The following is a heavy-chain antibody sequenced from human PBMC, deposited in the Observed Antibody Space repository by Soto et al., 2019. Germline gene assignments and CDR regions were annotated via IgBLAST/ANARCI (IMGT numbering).Heavy chain of an antibody. J-gene: IGHJ4*02. CDR2: ISRDGGTK. CDR1: GFTVSTYG. Sequence: QVQLVESGGGVVQPGRSLRLSCAVSGFTVSTYGMHWVRQAPGKGLEWVAVISRDGGTKYYADSVKGRFTISRDNSRNTLFLEMNSLRGADMAVYYLTGEVASGYWGQGTLVTVSS. CDR3: TGEVASGY. V-gene: IGHV3-30*03. D-gene: IGHD3-9*01.